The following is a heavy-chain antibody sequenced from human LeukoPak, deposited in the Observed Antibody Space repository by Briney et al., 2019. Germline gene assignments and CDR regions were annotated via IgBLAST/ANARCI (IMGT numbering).Heavy chain of an antibody. CDR2: IFYSGST. V-gene: IGHV4-59*01. J-gene: IGHJ5*02. Sequence: KTSETLSLTCAASGGSISSSYWSWIRQPPGKRLEWIGDIFYSGSTKYNPSLKSRVTISVDTSKNQFSLKVSSVTAADTAVHYCARDNGYSYAPWGQGTLVTVSS. CDR1: GGSISSSY. CDR3: ARDNGYSYAP. D-gene: IGHD5-18*01.